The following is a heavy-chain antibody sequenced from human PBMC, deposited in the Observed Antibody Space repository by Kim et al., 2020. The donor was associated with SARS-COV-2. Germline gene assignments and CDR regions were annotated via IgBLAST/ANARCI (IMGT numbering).Heavy chain of an antibody. D-gene: IGHD3-22*01. J-gene: IGHJ4*02. CDR3: ARAYDSSGSYDY. Sequence: EYAVSVKSRKTINPDTSKNQFSLQLNSVTPEDTAVYYCARAYDSSGSYDYWGQGTLVTVSS. V-gene: IGHV6-1*01.